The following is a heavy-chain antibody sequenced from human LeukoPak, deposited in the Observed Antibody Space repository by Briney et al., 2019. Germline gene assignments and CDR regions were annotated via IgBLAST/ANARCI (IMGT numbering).Heavy chain of an antibody. CDR1: GGSICRLY. V-gene: IGHV4-59*11. Sequence: SETLSLTCSVSGGSICRLYWTWMRTPPGKGLVGFGNLSDSGSASYNPSLKIRGSISIATPRNQFYLELSSMTVADTAADYYARRSRDFSSGYVGGYYYMDVWGKGTSVTVSS. D-gene: IGHD3-3*01. J-gene: IGHJ6*03. CDR2: LSDSGSA. CDR3: ARRSRDFSSGYVGGYYYMDV.